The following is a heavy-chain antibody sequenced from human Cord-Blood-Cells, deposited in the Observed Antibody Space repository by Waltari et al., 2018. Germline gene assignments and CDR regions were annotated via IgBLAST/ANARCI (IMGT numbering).Heavy chain of an antibody. V-gene: IGHV3-48*03. Sequence: EVQLVESGGGLVQPGGSLRLSCAASGFTFSSYEMNWVRQAPGKGLNWVSYISSSGSTIYYADSVKGRFTISRDNAKNSLYLQMNSLRAEDTAVYYCASGDGGYTGGFDYWGQGTLVTVSS. CDR3: ASGDGGYTGGFDY. J-gene: IGHJ4*02. D-gene: IGHD3-22*01. CDR2: ISSSGSTI. CDR1: GFTFSSYE.